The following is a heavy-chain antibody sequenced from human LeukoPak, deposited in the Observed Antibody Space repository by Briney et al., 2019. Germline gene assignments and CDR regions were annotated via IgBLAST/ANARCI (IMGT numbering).Heavy chain of an antibody. V-gene: IGHV3-74*01. D-gene: IGHD4-17*01. CDR3: ARSRTYGDYGRGLDY. J-gene: IGHJ4*02. Sequence: TGGSLRLSCAASGFISSSYWMHWVRQPPGKGLVYIACINTDGFSTSYADSVKGRFTISRDNAKNTQYLQMNSLRAEDTAVYYCARSRTYGDYGRGLDYWGQGTLVTVSS. CDR2: INTDGFST. CDR1: GFISSSYW.